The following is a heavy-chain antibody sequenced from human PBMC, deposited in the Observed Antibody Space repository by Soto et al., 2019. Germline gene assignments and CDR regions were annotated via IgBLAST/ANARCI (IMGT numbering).Heavy chain of an antibody. J-gene: IGHJ5*02. V-gene: IGHV4-31*03. CDR2: IYYSGST. D-gene: IGHD3-9*01. CDR3: ARENLSYEILTGANWFDP. Sequence: RSLTCTVSGDSISSGGFYWSWIRQHPGKGLEWIGYIYYSGSTHYNPSLKSRVIMSVDTSKNQFSLKLFSVTAADTAVYYCARENLSYEILTGANWFDPWGQGTLVTVSS. CDR1: GDSISSGGFY.